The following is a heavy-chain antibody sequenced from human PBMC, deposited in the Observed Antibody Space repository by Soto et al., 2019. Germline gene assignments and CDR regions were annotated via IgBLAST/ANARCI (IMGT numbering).Heavy chain of an antibody. Sequence: GGSLRLSCAASGFTFTSFAVSWVRQAPGKGLEWVGRSRDKPQGYSTAYAASVKGRFTTSRDESKNSAYLQMNSLKTEDTAVYYCVRATYFSDSSGYTRCLDYWGQGTLVTVSS. J-gene: IGHJ4*02. CDR3: VRATYFSDSSGYTRCLDY. D-gene: IGHD3-22*01. CDR1: GFTFTSFA. CDR2: SRDKPQGYST. V-gene: IGHV3-72*01.